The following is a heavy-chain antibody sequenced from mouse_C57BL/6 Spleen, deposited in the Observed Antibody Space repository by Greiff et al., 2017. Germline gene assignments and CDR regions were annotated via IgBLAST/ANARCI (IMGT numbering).Heavy chain of an antibody. CDR1: GYAFSSSW. CDR2: IYPGDGDT. V-gene: IGHV1-82*01. D-gene: IGHD2-1*01. CDR3: ARNYGNYVTFYAMDY. Sequence: LVESGPELVKPGASVKISCKASGYAFSSSWMNWVKQRPGKGLEWIGRIYPGDGDTNYNGKFKGKATLTADKSSSTAYMQLSSLTSEDSAVYFCARNYGNYVTFYAMDYWGQGTSVTVSS. J-gene: IGHJ4*01.